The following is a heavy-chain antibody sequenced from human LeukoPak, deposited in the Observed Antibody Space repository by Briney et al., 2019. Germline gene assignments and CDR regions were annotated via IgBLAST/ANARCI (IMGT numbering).Heavy chain of an antibody. CDR1: GYTFTSYG. D-gene: IGHD3-16*01. CDR2: ISAYNGNT. Sequence: GASVKVSCKASGYTFTSYGISLVRQAPGQGLEWMGWISAYNGNTNYAQKLQGRVTMTTDTSTSTAYMELRRPRSDDTAVYYCARIAFWGSSHNLDYWGQGTLVTVSS. J-gene: IGHJ4*02. V-gene: IGHV1-18*01. CDR3: ARIAFWGSSHNLDY.